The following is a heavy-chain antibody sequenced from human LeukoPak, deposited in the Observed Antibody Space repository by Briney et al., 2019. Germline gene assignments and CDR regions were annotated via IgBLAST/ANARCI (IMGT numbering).Heavy chain of an antibody. V-gene: IGHV4-34*01. CDR1: GGSFSGYY. CDR3: TRANGYGLIDY. CDR2: INHSGST. Sequence: SETLTLTCAVYGGSFSGYYWSWIRQPPGKGLEWIGEINHSGSTNYNPSLKSRVTISVDTSKNQFSLKLSSVTAADTAMYYCTRANGYGLIDYWGQGTLVTVSS. D-gene: IGHD3-10*01. J-gene: IGHJ4*02.